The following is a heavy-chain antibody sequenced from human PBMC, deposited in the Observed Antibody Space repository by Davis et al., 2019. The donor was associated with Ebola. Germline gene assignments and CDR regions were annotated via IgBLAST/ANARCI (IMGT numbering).Heavy chain of an antibody. CDR1: GGSISSGGYY. J-gene: IGHJ3*02. CDR3: ARGRRGSKGAFDI. V-gene: IGHV4-31*03. D-gene: IGHD5/OR15-5a*01. Sequence: PSETLSLTCTVSGGSISSGGYYWSWIRQHPGKGLEWIGYIYYSGSTYYNPSLKSRVTISVDTSKNQFSLKLSSVTAADTAVYYCARGRRGSKGAFDIWGQGTMVTVSS. CDR2: IYYSGST.